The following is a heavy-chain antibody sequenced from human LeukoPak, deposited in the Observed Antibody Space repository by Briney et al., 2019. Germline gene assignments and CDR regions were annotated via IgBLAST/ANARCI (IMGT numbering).Heavy chain of an antibody. D-gene: IGHD1-26*01. CDR2: INWNGGST. J-gene: IGHJ3*02. CDR1: GFTFDDSV. Sequence: GGSLRLSCAASGFTFDDSVMSWVRQAPGKGLEWVSSINWNGGSTGYADSVKGRFTISRDNAKNSLYLQMNSLRAEDTALYYCAKGGYYDLDAFDIWGEGTMVTVSS. CDR3: AKGGYYDLDAFDI. V-gene: IGHV3-20*04.